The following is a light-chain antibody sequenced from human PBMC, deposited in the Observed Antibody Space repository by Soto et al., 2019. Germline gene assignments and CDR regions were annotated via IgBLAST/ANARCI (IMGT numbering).Light chain of an antibody. V-gene: IGKV3-11*01. CDR2: DAS. J-gene: IGKJ4*01. Sequence: EIVLTQSPATLSLSPGERATLSCRASQSVSSYLAWYQHKPGQAPRLLIYDASNRATGFPARFSGSGSGTDFTLTISRLEPEDFAVYYCLHRYNWPLTFGGGTKVEIK. CDR1: QSVSSY. CDR3: LHRYNWPLT.